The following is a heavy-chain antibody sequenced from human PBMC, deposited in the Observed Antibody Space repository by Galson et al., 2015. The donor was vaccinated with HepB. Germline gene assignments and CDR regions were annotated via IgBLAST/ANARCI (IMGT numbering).Heavy chain of an antibody. CDR3: VFLRGNDLKPLDY. J-gene: IGHJ4*02. Sequence: SLRLSCAASTFIFSTYSMNWVRQAPGKGLEWVSYISSRTTTIYYADSVEGRFTISRDNAKNSLYLQMNSLRVEDTAVYYCVFLRGNDLKPLDYWGQGTLVTVSS. V-gene: IGHV3-48*04. CDR1: TFIFSTYS. CDR2: ISSRTTTI. D-gene: IGHD5-12*01.